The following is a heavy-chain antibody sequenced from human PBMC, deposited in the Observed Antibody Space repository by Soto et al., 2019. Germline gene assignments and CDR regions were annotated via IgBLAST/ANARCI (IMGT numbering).Heavy chain of an antibody. D-gene: IGHD3-16*01. CDR1: GLTVSSTY. CDR3: ARVLGVTSYYFAH. CDR2: IYSDGNT. J-gene: IGHJ4*02. V-gene: IGHV3-53*01. Sequence: GGSLRLSCAASGLTVSSTYMSWVRQAPGKGLEWVSIIYSDGNTYYADSVKGRFTISRDNFKNTLYLQLNSLRADDTAVYYCARVLGVTSYYFAHWGQGT.